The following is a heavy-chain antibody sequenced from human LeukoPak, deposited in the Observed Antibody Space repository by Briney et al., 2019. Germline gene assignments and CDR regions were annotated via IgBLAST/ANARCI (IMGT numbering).Heavy chain of an antibody. CDR3: ATDGAGFDT. V-gene: IGHV3-11*01. CDR2: INIGGTNT. Sequence: GGSLRLFCAASGFTFNDYYMSWIRQAPGKGLEWLSYINIGGTNTHYADSVKGRFTISRDNAKKSLYLEMNNLRAEDTAVYYCATDGAGFDTWGQGVLVTVSS. CDR1: GFTFNDYY. J-gene: IGHJ5*02.